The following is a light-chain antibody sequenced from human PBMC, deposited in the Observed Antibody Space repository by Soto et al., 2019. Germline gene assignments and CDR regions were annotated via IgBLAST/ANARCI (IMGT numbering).Light chain of an antibody. CDR3: QQYNSYPRT. CDR1: QSISSW. Sequence: DIQMTQSPSTLSASVGDRVTITCRASQSISSWLAWYQQKPGQAPKLLIYDASSLESGVPSRFSGSGSGKEFILTISSLQPDDFATYYCQQYNSYPRTFGQGTKLEIK. CDR2: DAS. J-gene: IGKJ2*01. V-gene: IGKV1-5*01.